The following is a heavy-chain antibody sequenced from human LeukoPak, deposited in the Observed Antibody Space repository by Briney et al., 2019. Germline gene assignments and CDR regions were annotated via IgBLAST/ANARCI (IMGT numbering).Heavy chain of an antibody. CDR2: ISSSSSYI. CDR1: GFTFSSYS. Sequence: PGGSLRLSCAASGFTFSSYSMNWVRQAPGKGLEWVSSISSSSSYIYYADSVKGRFTISRDNAKNSLYLKMNSLRAEDTAVYYCARDISSGWYQRSDEFDYWGQGTLVTVSS. D-gene: IGHD6-19*01. V-gene: IGHV3-21*01. J-gene: IGHJ4*02. CDR3: ARDISSGWYQRSDEFDY.